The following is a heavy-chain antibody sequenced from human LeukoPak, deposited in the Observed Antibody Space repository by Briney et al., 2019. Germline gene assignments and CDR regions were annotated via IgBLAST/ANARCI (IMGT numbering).Heavy chain of an antibody. V-gene: IGHV3-21*01. J-gene: IGHJ4*02. CDR2: ISGSSKYI. CDR1: GFTFSTYG. CDR3: ARERDCGSSSCVAYFFDY. Sequence: GGSLRLSCAASGFTFSTYGMDWVRQAPGKGLGWVSSISGSSKYIYYADSVKGRFTISRDNAKNSLFLEINSLRAEDTAMYYCARERDCGSSSCVAYFFDYWGQGALVTVSS. D-gene: IGHD2-2*01.